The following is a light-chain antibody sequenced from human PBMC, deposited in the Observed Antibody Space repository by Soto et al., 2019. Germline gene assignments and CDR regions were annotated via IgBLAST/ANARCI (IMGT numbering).Light chain of an antibody. V-gene: IGLV4-69*01. CDR3: QTWGTGIQV. Sequence: QLVLTQSPSASASLGASVKLTCTLSSGHSNYAIAWHQQQPEKGPRYLMKLNSDGIHSKGDGIPDRFSGSSSGAERYLTISSLQSGDEADYYCQTWGTGIQVFGTGTKVTVL. CDR2: LNSDGIH. CDR1: SGHSNYA. J-gene: IGLJ1*01.